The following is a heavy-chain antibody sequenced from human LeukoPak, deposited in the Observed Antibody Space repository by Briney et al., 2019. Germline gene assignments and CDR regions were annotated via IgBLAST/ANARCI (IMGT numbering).Heavy chain of an antibody. Sequence: SVKVSCKASGGTFSSYAISWVRQAPGQGLEWMGGIIPIFGTANYAQKFQGRVTITADKSTSTAYMDLSSLRSEDTAVYYCARARWTSTTTTYYLDHWGQGTLVTVSS. J-gene: IGHJ4*02. V-gene: IGHV1-69*06. CDR3: ARARWTSTTTTYYLDH. CDR1: GGTFSSYA. CDR2: IIPIFGTA. D-gene: IGHD4-17*01.